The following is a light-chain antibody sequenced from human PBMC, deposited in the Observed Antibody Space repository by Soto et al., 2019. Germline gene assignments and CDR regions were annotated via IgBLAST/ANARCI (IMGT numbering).Light chain of an antibody. CDR1: QSVGSSY. Sequence: EIVLTQSPGTLSLSPGERATLSCRASQSVGSSYLAWYQQKPGQAPRLLIYGASSRATGIPDRFSGSGSGTDFTLTISRLEPEDFAVYYCRQYGSSKTFGQGTKVDIK. J-gene: IGKJ1*01. CDR3: RQYGSSKT. V-gene: IGKV3-20*01. CDR2: GAS.